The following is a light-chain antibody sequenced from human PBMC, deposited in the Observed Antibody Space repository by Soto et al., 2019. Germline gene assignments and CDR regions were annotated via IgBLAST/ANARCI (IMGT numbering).Light chain of an antibody. CDR1: SADVGGYNF. V-gene: IGLV2-14*03. J-gene: IGLJ2*01. Sequence: QPVLTQPASVSGSPGQSITISCTGTSADVGGYNFVSWYQHHPGKAPKLMIYDVSNRPSGVSNRFSGSKSANTASLTISGLQAEDEADYYCSSYTSSRTHVVFGGGTKVTVL. CDR2: DVS. CDR3: SSYTSSRTHVV.